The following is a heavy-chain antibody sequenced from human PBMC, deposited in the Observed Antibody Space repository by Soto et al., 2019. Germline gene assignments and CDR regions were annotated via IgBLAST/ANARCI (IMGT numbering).Heavy chain of an antibody. Sequence: ASVKVSCKASGLAFPIDDIIWFQLTIGQGLEFMGWMNPSGRNTGYAQKFQGRATFTWNTPTSTAYMDLSGLRSEDTAVYYCARYRTKVPVAFDVWGQGTMVTVSS. CDR1: GLAFPIDD. CDR3: ARYRTKVPVAFDV. CDR2: MNPSGRNT. D-gene: IGHD3-16*02. J-gene: IGHJ3*01. V-gene: IGHV1-8*01.